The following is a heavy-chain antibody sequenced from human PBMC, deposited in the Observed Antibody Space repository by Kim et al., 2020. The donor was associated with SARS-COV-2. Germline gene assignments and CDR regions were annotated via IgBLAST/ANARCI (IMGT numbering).Heavy chain of an antibody. V-gene: IGHV1-69*13. CDR1: GGTFSSYA. J-gene: IGHJ6*02. CDR2: IIPIFGTA. CDR3: AKYDFWSGYPLRSSNWRYYYGMDV. D-gene: IGHD3-3*01. Sequence: SVKVSCKASGGTFSSYAISWVRQAPGQGLEWMGGIIPIFGTANYAQKFQGRVTITADESTSTAYMELSSLRSEDTAVYYCAKYDFWSGYPLRSSNWRYYYGMDVWGQGTTVTISS.